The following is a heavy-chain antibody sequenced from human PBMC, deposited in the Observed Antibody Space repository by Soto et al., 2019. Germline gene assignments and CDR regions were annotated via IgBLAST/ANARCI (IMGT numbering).Heavy chain of an antibody. J-gene: IGHJ6*02. CDR2: ISAYNGNT. V-gene: IGHV1-18*04. CDR3: ARDLGSPDIVVVPAAIGYYYGMDV. D-gene: IGHD2-2*02. Sequence: ASVKVSCKASGYTFTSYGISWGRQAPGQGLEWMGWISAYNGNTNYAQKLQGRVTMTTDTSTSTAYMELRSLRSDDTAVYHCARDLGSPDIVVVPAAIGYYYGMDVWGQGTTVTVSS. CDR1: GYTFTSYG.